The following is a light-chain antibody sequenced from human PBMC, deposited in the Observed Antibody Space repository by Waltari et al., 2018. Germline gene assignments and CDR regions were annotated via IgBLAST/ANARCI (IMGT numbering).Light chain of an antibody. J-gene: IGKJ4*01. V-gene: IGKV3-11*01. CDR2: DAS. CDR1: QSVSSY. CDR3: QQRSSWPLT. Sequence: EIVLTQSPATLSLSPGERATLSCRASQSVSSYLAWYQQKPGQPPRLLIYDASNRATGSTARFSGSGSGTDFTRTISSLEPEDFAVYYCQQRSSWPLTFGGGTKVEIK.